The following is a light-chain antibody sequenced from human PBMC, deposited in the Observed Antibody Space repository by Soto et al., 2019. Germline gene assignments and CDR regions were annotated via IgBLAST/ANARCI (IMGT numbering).Light chain of an antibody. CDR1: QIVTSNY. Sequence: EIVLTQSPGTLPLSPGERATLSCRASQIVTSNYLTWFQQKPGQAPRLLIFGASSRATGIPDRFSGSGSGTDFTLTITRLEPEDFAVYYCQQYGSSPYTFGQGTKLEIK. J-gene: IGKJ2*01. CDR3: QQYGSSPYT. CDR2: GAS. V-gene: IGKV3-20*01.